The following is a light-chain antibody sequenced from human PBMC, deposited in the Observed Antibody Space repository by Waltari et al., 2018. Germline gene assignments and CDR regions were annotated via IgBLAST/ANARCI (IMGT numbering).Light chain of an antibody. V-gene: IGLV7-46*01. Sequence: QAVVTQEPSLTVSPGGTVTLTCASSTGAVTSGHYPSWFQQKPGRAPRTLIYDTSNKHSWTPARFSGSLLGGKAALTLSGAQPEDEAEYYCLLSYSGAWVFGGGTKLTVL. J-gene: IGLJ3*02. CDR3: LLSYSGAWV. CDR2: DTS. CDR1: TGAVTSGHY.